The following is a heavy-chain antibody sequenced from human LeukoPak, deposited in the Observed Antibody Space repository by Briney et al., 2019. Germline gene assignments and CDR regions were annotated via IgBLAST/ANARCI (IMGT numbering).Heavy chain of an antibody. Sequence: GASVKVSCKASGGTFSSYAISWVRQAPGQGLEWMGGIIPIFGTANYAQKFQGRVTITRDTSASTAYMELSSLRSEDTAVYYCAREPSGNHPLWGQGTLVTVSS. D-gene: IGHD1-14*01. CDR1: GGTFSSYA. V-gene: IGHV1-69*05. CDR2: IIPIFGTA. CDR3: AREPSGNHPL. J-gene: IGHJ4*02.